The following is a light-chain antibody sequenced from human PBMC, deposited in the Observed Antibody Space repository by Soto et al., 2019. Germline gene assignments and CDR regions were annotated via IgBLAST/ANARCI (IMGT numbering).Light chain of an antibody. CDR3: MQALQTPFT. Sequence: DIVMTQSPLSLPVTPGEPASISCRSSQSLLHSNGYNYLDWYLQKPGQSPQLLIYLGSNRASGVPDRFSGSGSGTDFTLKISRVEAEDVGVYYFMQALQTPFTFGPGTKVDIQ. V-gene: IGKV2-28*01. J-gene: IGKJ3*01. CDR1: QSLLHSNGYNY. CDR2: LGS.